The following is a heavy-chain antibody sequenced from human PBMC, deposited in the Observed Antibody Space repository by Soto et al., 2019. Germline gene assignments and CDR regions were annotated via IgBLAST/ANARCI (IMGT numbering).Heavy chain of an antibody. V-gene: IGHV3-48*01. CDR3: ARDLSWGSNWYYYMDV. CDR1: GFILSDCA. J-gene: IGHJ6*03. CDR2: ISSSSSVI. Sequence: GSLRLSCATSGFILSDCAINWVRQAPGKGLEWVSYISSSSSVIDYADSVKGRFTVSRDNARNSLYLQMNSLRAEDTAVYYCARDLSWGSNWYYYMDVWGKGTTVTVSS. D-gene: IGHD7-27*01.